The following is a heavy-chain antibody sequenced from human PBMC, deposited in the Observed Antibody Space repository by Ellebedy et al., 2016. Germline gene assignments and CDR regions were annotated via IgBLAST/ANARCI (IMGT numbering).Heavy chain of an antibody. V-gene: IGHV3-74*01. Sequence: GGSLRLXCAASGFTFSSYWMHWVRQAPGKGLVWVSRINSDGSSTSYADSVKGRFTISRDNAKNTLYLQMNSLRAEDTAVYYCASLGIVVVPAAVNDYWGQGTLVTVSS. CDR2: INSDGSST. CDR3: ASLGIVVVPAAVNDY. J-gene: IGHJ4*02. CDR1: GFTFSSYW. D-gene: IGHD2-2*01.